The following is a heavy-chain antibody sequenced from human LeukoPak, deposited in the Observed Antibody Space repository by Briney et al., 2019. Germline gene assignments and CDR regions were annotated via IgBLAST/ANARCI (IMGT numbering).Heavy chain of an antibody. CDR2: INHSGST. J-gene: IGHJ6*03. CDR3: ARQATTPVYYYYYMDV. D-gene: IGHD4-11*01. V-gene: IGHV4-34*01. Sequence: SGTLSLTCAVYGGSFSGYYWSWIRQPPGKGLEWIGEINHSGSTNYNPSLKSRVTISVDTSKNQFSLKLSSVTAADTAVYYCARQATTPVYYYYYMDVWGKGTTVTISS. CDR1: GGSFSGYY.